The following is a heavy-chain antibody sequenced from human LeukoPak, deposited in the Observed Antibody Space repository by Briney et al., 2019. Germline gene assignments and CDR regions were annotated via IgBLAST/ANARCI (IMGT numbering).Heavy chain of an antibody. CDR1: GFTFSSCG. V-gene: IGHV3-33*01. CDR2: IWYDGSNK. J-gene: IGHJ4*02. Sequence: GRSLRLSCAASGFTFSSCGMHWVRQAPGKGLEGVAVIWYDGSNKYYADSVKGRFTISRDNSKNTLYLQMNSLRAEDTAVYYCARDRYYDPFDYWGQGTLVTVSS. D-gene: IGHD3-22*01. CDR3: ARDRYYDPFDY.